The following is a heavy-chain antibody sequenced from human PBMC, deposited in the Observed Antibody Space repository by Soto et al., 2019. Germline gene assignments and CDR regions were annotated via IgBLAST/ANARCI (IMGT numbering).Heavy chain of an antibody. V-gene: IGHV4-39*01. D-gene: IGHD2-2*01. Sequence: PSETLSLTCTVSGGSISSSSYYWGWIRQPPGKGLEWIGSIYYSGSTYYNPSLKSRVTISVDTSKNQFSLKLSSVTAADTAVYYCARHAGEDIVLVPAAIPYYFDYWGQGTLVTVSS. J-gene: IGHJ4*02. CDR1: GGSISSSSYY. CDR3: ARHAGEDIVLVPAAIPYYFDY. CDR2: IYYSGST.